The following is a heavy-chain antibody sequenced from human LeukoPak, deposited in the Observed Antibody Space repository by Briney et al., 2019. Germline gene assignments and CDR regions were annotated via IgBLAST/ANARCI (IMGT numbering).Heavy chain of an antibody. J-gene: IGHJ5*02. CDR1: GGSISSGSYY. V-gene: IGHV4-61*02. CDR3: ARGVMVRGVLGWFDP. D-gene: IGHD3-10*01. Sequence: SQTLSLTCTVSGGSISSGSYYWSWIRQPAGKGLEWFGRIYTSGSTNYNPSLKSRVTISVDTSKNQFSLKLSSVTAADTAVYYCARGVMVRGVLGWFDPWGQGTLVTVSS. CDR2: IYTSGST.